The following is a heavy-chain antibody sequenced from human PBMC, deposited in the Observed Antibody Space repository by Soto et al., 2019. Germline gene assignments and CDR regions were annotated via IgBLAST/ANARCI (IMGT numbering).Heavy chain of an antibody. CDR2: INHSGST. CDR3: ARLGYCTNGVCYTPGSFDI. J-gene: IGHJ3*02. CDR1: GGSFSGYY. Sequence: SETLSLTCAVYGGSFSGYYWSWIRQPPGKGLEWIGEINHSGSTNYNPSLKSRVTISVDTSKNQFSLKLSSVTAADTAVYYCARLGYCTNGVCYTPGSFDIWGQGTMVTVS. D-gene: IGHD2-8*01. V-gene: IGHV4-34*01.